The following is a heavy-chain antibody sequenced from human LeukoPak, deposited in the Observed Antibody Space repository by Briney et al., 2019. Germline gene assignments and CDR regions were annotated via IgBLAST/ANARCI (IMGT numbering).Heavy chain of an antibody. D-gene: IGHD7-27*01. V-gene: IGHV1-2*02. CDR3: VRAGELDY. CDR2: INPKSGGT. Sequence: ASVKVSCKASGYTFTDYYMNWVRQAPGQGLEWMGWINPKSGGTKCAQKFQGRVTMTRDTSITTAYMELTILSSDDTAVFYCVRAGELDYWGQGTLVTVSS. J-gene: IGHJ4*02. CDR1: GYTFTDYY.